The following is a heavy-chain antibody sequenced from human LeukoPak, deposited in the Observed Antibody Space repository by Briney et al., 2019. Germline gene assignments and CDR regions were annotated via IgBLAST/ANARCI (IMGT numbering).Heavy chain of an antibody. J-gene: IGHJ4*02. CDR1: GGTLSSYA. CDR3: ASPGPTYYDILTGYSY. CDR2: IIPILGIA. Sequence: GSSVKVSCKASGGTLSSYAISWVRQAPGQGLEWMGRIIPILGIANYAQKFQGRVTITADKSTSTAYMELSSLRSEDTAVYYCASPGPTYYDILTGYSYWGQGTLVTVSS. V-gene: IGHV1-69*04. D-gene: IGHD3-9*01.